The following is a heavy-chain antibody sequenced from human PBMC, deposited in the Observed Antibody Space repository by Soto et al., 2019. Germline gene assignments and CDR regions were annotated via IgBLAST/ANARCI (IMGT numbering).Heavy chain of an antibody. CDR1: GFTFSTYC. Sequence: EVQLVESGGDLVQPGGSLRLSCAASGFTFSTYCMFWVRQAPGKGLEWVATIKQDGSEKLYVDSVKGRFTISRDNAKNSLHLQMNSPRGEDTAVYFCAGAPGWLIENWGQGSLVTVSS. CDR2: IKQDGSEK. V-gene: IGHV3-7*04. J-gene: IGHJ4*02. CDR3: AGAPGWLIEN. D-gene: IGHD5-12*01.